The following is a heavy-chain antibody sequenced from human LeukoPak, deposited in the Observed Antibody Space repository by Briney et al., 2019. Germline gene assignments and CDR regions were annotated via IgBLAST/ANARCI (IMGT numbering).Heavy chain of an antibody. Sequence: GGSLRLSCAASGFTFSSYAMSWVRQAPGKGLEWVAFIRYDGSNKYYADSVKGRFTISRDNSKNTLYLQMNSLRAEDTAVYYCAKDRYCSSTSCYKGLTGTTYSFDYWGQGTLVTVSS. CDR2: IRYDGSNK. CDR3: AKDRYCSSTSCYKGLTGTTYSFDY. CDR1: GFTFSSYA. V-gene: IGHV3-30*02. J-gene: IGHJ4*02. D-gene: IGHD2-2*02.